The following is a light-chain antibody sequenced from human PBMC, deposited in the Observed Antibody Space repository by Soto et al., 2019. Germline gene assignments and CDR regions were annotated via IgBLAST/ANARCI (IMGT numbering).Light chain of an antibody. CDR3: QAWDSSIAV. V-gene: IGLV3-1*01. Sequence: SYELTQPPSVSVSPGQTASITCSGDKLGNEYVFWYQQRPGQSPVLVIYQHSVRPSGISARFSGSTSGNTATLTISGTQTADEADYYCQAWDSSIAVFGGGTKLTVL. J-gene: IGLJ3*02. CDR1: KLGNEY. CDR2: QHS.